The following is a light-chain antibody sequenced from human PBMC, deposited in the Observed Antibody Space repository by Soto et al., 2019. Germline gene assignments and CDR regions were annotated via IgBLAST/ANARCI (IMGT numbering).Light chain of an antibody. CDR2: DAS. CDR3: QQYSSSPET. V-gene: IGKV3-20*01. CDR1: QSITRSY. J-gene: IGKJ1*01. Sequence: EIVLTQSPGTLSLSPGERATLSCRASQSITRSYIAWYQQKPGQAPRLLIYDASSRATGIPDRFGGSGSGTDFTLTISRLEPEDFAAYYCQQYSSSPETFGQGTKVDIK.